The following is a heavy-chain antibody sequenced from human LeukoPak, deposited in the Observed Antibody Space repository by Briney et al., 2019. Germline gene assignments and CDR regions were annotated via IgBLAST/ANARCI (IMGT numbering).Heavy chain of an antibody. V-gene: IGHV1-69*04. CDR2: IIPIFGIA. J-gene: IGHJ5*02. D-gene: IGHD6-6*01. CDR1: GGIFSRYA. Sequence: GASVNDSCKASGGIFSRYAIRWVRQAAGQGLEWMGRIIPIFGIANYAQKFQGRVTITADKSTSTAYMELSSLRSEDTAVYYCAKAIAARPGNWFDPWGRGTLVTVSS. CDR3: AKAIAARPGNWFDP.